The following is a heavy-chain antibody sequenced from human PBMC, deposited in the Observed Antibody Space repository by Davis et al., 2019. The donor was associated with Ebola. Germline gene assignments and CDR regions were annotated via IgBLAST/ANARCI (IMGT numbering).Heavy chain of an antibody. CDR3: ARDTKVDY. J-gene: IGHJ4*02. Sequence: PSETLSLTCAVSGDSISSSHWWAWVRQPPGKRPEWIGEMYHTGSINDNPSLKSRVTISLDKSKNQFSLNLTSVTAADTAIYYCARDTKVDYWGQGTLVTVSS. CDR1: GDSISSSHW. CDR2: MYHTGSI. D-gene: IGHD1-1*01. V-gene: IGHV4-4*02.